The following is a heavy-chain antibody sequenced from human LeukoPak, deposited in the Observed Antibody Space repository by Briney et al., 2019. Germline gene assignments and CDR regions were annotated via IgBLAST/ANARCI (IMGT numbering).Heavy chain of an antibody. V-gene: IGHV1-2*02. CDR3: ARSTAVADNADY. CDR1: VYPFTGYY. CDR2: INPNSGGT. J-gene: IGHJ4*02. D-gene: IGHD6-19*01. Sequence: GPLKPSSKPSVYPFTGYYMYCVPQARGQGLEWMGWINPNSGGTNYAQQFLGRVTMTRVTSISTAYMELSRLRSDDTAVYYCARSTAVADNADYWGQGTLVTVSS.